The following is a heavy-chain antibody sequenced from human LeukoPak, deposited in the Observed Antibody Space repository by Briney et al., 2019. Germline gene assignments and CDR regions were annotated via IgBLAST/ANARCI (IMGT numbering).Heavy chain of an antibody. V-gene: IGHV3-33*01. CDR2: IWYDGSNK. D-gene: IGHD3-3*01. Sequence: GGSLRLSCAASGFTFSSYGMHWARQAPGKGLEWVAVIWYDGSNKYYADSVKGRFTISRDNSKNTLYLQMNSLRAEDTAVYYCARAFPRFLGTYYYYGMDVWGQGTTVTVSS. CDR1: GFTFSSYG. J-gene: IGHJ6*02. CDR3: ARAFPRFLGTYYYYGMDV.